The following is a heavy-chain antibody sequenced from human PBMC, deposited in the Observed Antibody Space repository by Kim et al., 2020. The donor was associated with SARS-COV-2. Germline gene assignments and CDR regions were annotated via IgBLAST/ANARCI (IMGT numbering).Heavy chain of an antibody. CDR3: ARRFS. CDR1: GFSFTTYE. J-gene: IGHJ5*02. V-gene: IGHV3-48*03. CDR2: ISSSGKTL. Sequence: GGSLRLSCAASGFSFTTYEMNWVRQAPGKGLEWFSYISSSGKTLHYADSVKGRFTISRDNAKNSLYLQMNSLRVEDTAVYYCARRFSWGQGTLVTVSS.